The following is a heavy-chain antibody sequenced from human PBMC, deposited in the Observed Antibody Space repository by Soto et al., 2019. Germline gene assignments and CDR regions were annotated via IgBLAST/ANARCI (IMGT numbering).Heavy chain of an antibody. CDR3: ARVGSMVRGVIVKREFDF. Sequence: QLQLLQSGADMKKPGASVKVSCKSSAYIFTSYGISWVRQAPGQGLEWVGWISANNGETNYAEKFHDRVTMTTDTSPSTAYMELRSLTSEDTAVYFCARVGSMVRGVIVKREFDFWGRGTLVTVSS. D-gene: IGHD3-10*01. J-gene: IGHJ4*02. CDR2: ISANNGET. CDR1: AYIFTSYG. V-gene: IGHV1-18*01.